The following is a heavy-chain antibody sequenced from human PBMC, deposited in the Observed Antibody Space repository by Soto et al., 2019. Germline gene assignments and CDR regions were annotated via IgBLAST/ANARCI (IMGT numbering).Heavy chain of an antibody. CDR2: ISASAGTT. J-gene: IGHJ6*04. CDR3: AKDINGYSVVTNYSYYGMDV. Sequence: GGSLRLSCAASGFIFSNYAMIWVRQAPGKGLEWVSGISASAGTTTYADSVKGRFTVSRDNSKNTLYLQMSSLRMEDTALYYCAKDINGYSVVTNYSYYGMDVWGKGTTVTVPS. CDR1: GFIFSNYA. V-gene: IGHV3-23*01. D-gene: IGHD3-22*01.